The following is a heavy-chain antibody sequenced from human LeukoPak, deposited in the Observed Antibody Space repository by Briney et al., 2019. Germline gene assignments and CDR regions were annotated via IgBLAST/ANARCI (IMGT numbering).Heavy chain of an antibody. J-gene: IGHJ4*02. CDR1: GFTFSSYS. D-gene: IGHD4-17*01. CDR3: ARVGDYGDHGRTTAPDY. V-gene: IGHV3-21*01. CDR2: ISSSGTYI. Sequence: PGGSLRLSCAASGFTFSSYSMNWVRQAPGKGLEWVSSISSSGTYIYYAESLKGRFTISRDDAKNSLYLQMNSLRAEDTAVYYCARVGDYGDHGRTTAPDYWGQGTLVTVSS.